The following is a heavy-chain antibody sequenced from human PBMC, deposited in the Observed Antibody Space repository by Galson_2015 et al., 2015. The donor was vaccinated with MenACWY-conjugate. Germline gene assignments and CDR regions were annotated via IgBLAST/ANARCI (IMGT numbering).Heavy chain of an antibody. D-gene: IGHD2/OR15-2a*01. V-gene: IGHV4-59*01. CDR3: ARGGANSQPFDC. J-gene: IGHJ4*02. Sequence: ATLSLTCSVSGGSISSSYWSWIRQPPGKRPEWIGLIYYSGSTYYNPALSSRVTISIETSKNQVSLHLSSVTAADTAVDYCARGGANSQPFDCWGQGTLVTVSS. CDR1: GGSISSSY. CDR2: IYYSGST.